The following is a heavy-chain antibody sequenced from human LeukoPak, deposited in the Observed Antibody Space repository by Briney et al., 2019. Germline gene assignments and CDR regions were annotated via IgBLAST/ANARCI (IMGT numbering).Heavy chain of an antibody. Sequence: SETLSLTCTVSGGSISSSSYYWGWIRQPPGKGLEWIGSIYYSGSTYYNPSLKSRVTISVDTSKNQFSLKLSSVTAADTAVYYCASGESETRYDFWSGYRGSDSTAQQIDYWGQGTLVTVSS. CDR2: IYYSGST. V-gene: IGHV4-39*01. CDR1: GGSISSSSYY. J-gene: IGHJ4*02. CDR3: ASGESETRYDFWSGYRGSDSTAQQIDY. D-gene: IGHD3-3*01.